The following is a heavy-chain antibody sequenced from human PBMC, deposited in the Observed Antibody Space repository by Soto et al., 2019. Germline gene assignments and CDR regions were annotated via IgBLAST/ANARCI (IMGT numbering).Heavy chain of an antibody. CDR1: GFTFSSYA. CDR3: ARDFSQSSSWAYFAY. J-gene: IGHJ4*02. Sequence: QVQLVESGGGVVQPGRSLRLSCAASGFTFSSYAMHWVRQAPGKGLEWVAVISYDGSNKYYADSVKGRFTISRDNSKNTLYLQMNSLRAEDTAVYYCARDFSQSSSWAYFAYWGQGTLVTVSS. V-gene: IGHV3-30-3*01. CDR2: ISYDGSNK. D-gene: IGHD6-13*01.